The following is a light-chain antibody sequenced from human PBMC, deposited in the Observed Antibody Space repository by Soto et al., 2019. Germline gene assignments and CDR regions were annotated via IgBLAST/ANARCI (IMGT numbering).Light chain of an antibody. V-gene: IGKV3-15*01. CDR2: GAS. Sequence: EVVMTQFPATLSVSPGERATLSCRASQSVGSNLAWYQQKSGQAPRLLIYGASTRATGLAARFSGSGSGTEFTLTISSLQSEDFAVYYCLQSNKWPLTFGQGTKVDIK. J-gene: IGKJ1*01. CDR3: LQSNKWPLT. CDR1: QSVGSN.